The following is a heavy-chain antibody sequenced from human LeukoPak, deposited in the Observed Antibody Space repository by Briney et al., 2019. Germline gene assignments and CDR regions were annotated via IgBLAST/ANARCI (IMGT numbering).Heavy chain of an antibody. CDR1: GFTFSSYA. D-gene: IGHD2-2*02. CDR3: ARVYCSSTSCYKRIPFDY. J-gene: IGHJ4*02. V-gene: IGHV3-23*01. Sequence: GGSLRLSCAASGFTFSSYAMSWVRQAPGKGLEWVSAISGSGGSTYYADSVKGRFTISRDNSKNTLYLQMNSLRAEDTAVYYCARVYCSSTSCYKRIPFDYRGQGTLVTVSS. CDR2: ISGSGGST.